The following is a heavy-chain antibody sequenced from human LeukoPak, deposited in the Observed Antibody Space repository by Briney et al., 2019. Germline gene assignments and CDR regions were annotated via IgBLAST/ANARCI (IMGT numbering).Heavy chain of an antibody. CDR1: GYTFTDYR. V-gene: IGHV1-2*06. J-gene: IGHJ4*02. CDR3: AQDGSGTYTGFEY. CDR2: INPNSGGT. Sequence: ASVKVSCKASGYTFTDYRLHWVRQAPGQGLEWMGRINPNSGGTDYAQKFQGRVTMTRDTSINTAYMELGSLGSDGTAVYYCAQDGSGTYTGFEYWGQGTLVTVSS. D-gene: IGHD3-10*01.